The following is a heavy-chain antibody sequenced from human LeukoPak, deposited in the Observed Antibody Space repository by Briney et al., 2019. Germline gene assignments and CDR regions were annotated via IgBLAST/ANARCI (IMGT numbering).Heavy chain of an antibody. Sequence: APVKVSCKASGYAFSDYYIHWVRQAPGQGLEWMGWIKANSGDTKYAQKFQGRVIMTRDTFISTAYMELSRLRSDDTAVYYCARDLGLWGQGTLVTVSS. CDR1: GYAFSDYY. V-gene: IGHV1-2*02. J-gene: IGHJ4*02. CDR3: ARDLGL. D-gene: IGHD1-26*01. CDR2: IKANSGDT.